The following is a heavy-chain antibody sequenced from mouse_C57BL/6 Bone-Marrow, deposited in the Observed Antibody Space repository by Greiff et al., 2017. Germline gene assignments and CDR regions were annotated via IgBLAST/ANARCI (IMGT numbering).Heavy chain of an antibody. CDR3: VRDKDGGYYSCLDV. CDR2: IRSKSSNYAT. J-gene: IGHJ1*02. V-gene: IGHV10-3*01. CDR1: GFTFNTYA. Sequence: EVQLVESGGGLVQPKGSLKLSCAASGFTFNTYAMHWVRQAPGKGLEWVARIRSKSSNYATYYADSVKDRFTISRDDSQSMLYLQMNKLKTEDTDMSFSVRDKDGGYYSCLDVWGTGTSVTVSS. D-gene: IGHD1-1*02.